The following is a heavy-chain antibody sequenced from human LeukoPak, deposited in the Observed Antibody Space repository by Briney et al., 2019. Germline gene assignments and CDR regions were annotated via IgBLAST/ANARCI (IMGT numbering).Heavy chain of an antibody. D-gene: IGHD6-13*01. J-gene: IGHJ6*02. CDR3: AKDQGIAAAGTYGMDV. Sequence: PGRSLRLSCAASGFTFSSYGMHWVRQAPGKGLEWVAVISYDGSNKYYADSVKGRFTISRDNSKNTLYLQMNSLRAEDTAVYYCAKDQGIAAAGTYGMDVWGQGTTVTVSS. CDR2: ISYDGSNK. V-gene: IGHV3-30*18. CDR1: GFTFSSYG.